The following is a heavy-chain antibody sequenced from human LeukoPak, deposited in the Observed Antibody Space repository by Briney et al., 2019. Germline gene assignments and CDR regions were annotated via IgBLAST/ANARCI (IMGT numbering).Heavy chain of an antibody. V-gene: IGHV4-34*01. CDR2: IYHSGST. CDR3: AAMTTVTQTYDY. CDR1: GGSFSGYY. J-gene: IGHJ4*02. Sequence: PSETLSLTCAVYGGSFSGYYWSWIRQPPGKGLEWIGYIYHSGSTYYNPSLKSRVTISVDRSKNQFSLKLSSVTAADTAVYYCAAMTTVTQTYDYWGQGTLVTVSS. D-gene: IGHD4-17*01.